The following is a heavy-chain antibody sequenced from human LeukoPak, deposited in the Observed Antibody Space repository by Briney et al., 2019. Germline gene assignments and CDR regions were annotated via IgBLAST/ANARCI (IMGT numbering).Heavy chain of an antibody. CDR2: INPSGGST. J-gene: IGHJ6*03. CDR3: ERGGLNWQTHYYHYMDV. Sequence: ASLRVSSKASGYTFTIYNMHCVPHTPQPGGWWMGLINPSGGSTSSTQKSQGTVTMTTDTTTSTAYMDHSSLRSEDTPVYYCERGGLNWQTHYYHYMDVWGKGTTVTISS. D-gene: IGHD3/OR15-3a*01. V-gene: IGHV1-46*01. CDR1: GYTFTIYN.